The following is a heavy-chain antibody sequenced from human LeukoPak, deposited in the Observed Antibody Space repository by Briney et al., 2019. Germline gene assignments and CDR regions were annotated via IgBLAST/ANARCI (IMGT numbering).Heavy chain of an antibody. CDR3: ARDGAGGELQGGDFDY. Sequence: ASVKVSCKASGYTFTGYYMHWVRQAPGQGLEWMGWINPNSGGTNYAQKFQGRVTMTRDTSISTVYMELSSLRSEDTAVYYGARDGAGGELQGGDFDYWGQGTLVTVSS. J-gene: IGHJ4*02. D-gene: IGHD1-26*01. CDR2: INPNSGGT. V-gene: IGHV1-2*02. CDR1: GYTFTGYY.